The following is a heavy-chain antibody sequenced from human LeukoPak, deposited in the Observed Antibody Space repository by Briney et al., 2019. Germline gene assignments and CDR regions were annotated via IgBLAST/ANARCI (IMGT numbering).Heavy chain of an antibody. Sequence: ASVKVSCKAFGYMFTRYGVSWVRQAPGQGLEWIGWVSGSTGNTNYAQRFQDRVTMTTDTSTSTAYMELRSLRSDDTAVYYCAREHDSSGYYHFDYWGQGTLVTVSS. CDR3: AREHDSSGYYHFDY. CDR2: VSGSTGNT. V-gene: IGHV1-18*01. J-gene: IGHJ4*02. D-gene: IGHD3-22*01. CDR1: GYMFTRYG.